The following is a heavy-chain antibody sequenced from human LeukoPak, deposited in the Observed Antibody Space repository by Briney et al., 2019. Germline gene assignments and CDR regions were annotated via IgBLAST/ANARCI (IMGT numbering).Heavy chain of an antibody. CDR1: GFTFSTYP. CDR3: ARSGVTRFGELLSGAFDI. D-gene: IGHD3-10*02. CDR2: ISYDGSNQ. Sequence: PGGSLRLSCAASGFTFSTYPMHWVRQAPGKGLEGVAVISYDGSNQYYPDSVKGRFTISRDNSKNTLYLQMTSLRAEDTALYYCARSGVTRFGELLSGAFDIWGQGTMVTVSS. V-gene: IGHV3-30*04. J-gene: IGHJ3*02.